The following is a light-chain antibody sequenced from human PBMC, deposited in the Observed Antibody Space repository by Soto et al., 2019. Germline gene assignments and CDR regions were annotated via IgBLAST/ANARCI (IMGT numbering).Light chain of an antibody. CDR3: QQYYSYPRT. Sequence: AIRMTQSPSSLSASTGARVTITCRASQGISSYLAWYQQKPGKAPKLLIYAASTLQSGVPSRFSGSGSGTDVTLTSSCLQSEDFATYYCQQYYSYPRTFGQGTKVEIK. V-gene: IGKV1-8*01. J-gene: IGKJ1*01. CDR2: AAS. CDR1: QGISSY.